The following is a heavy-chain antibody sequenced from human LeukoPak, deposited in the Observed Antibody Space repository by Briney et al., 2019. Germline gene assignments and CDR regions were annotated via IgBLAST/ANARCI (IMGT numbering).Heavy chain of an antibody. V-gene: IGHV3-30*01. Sequence: PGGSLRLSCAASGFTFSAYAMHWVRQAPGKGLEWVAVISYDGSNKHYADSVKGRFTISGDKSKDTLYLQMKSLRPEDTVVYYCARGPGPIAGAKNPFDIWGQGTMVTVSS. D-gene: IGHD1-26*01. CDR1: GFTFSAYA. CDR3: ARGPGPIAGAKNPFDI. CDR2: ISYDGSNK. J-gene: IGHJ3*02.